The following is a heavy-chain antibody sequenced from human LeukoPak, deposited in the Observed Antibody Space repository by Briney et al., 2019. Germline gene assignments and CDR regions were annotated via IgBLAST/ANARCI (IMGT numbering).Heavy chain of an antibody. V-gene: IGHV3-30*04. J-gene: IGHJ4*02. CDR3: ARGLAVAGYSFDY. D-gene: IGHD6-19*01. CDR2: ISYDGSNE. Sequence: GGSLRLSCVAFGFTFSSYAMHCVRQAPGKGLEWVAVISYDGSNEYYADSVKGRFTISRDNSKNTLYLQMNSLRAEDTALYYCARGLAVAGYSFDYWGQETLVTVSS. CDR1: GFTFSSYA.